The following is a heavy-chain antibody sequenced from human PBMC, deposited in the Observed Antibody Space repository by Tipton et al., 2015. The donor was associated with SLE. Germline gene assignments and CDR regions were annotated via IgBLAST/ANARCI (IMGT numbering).Heavy chain of an antibody. J-gene: IGHJ4*02. CDR2: INHSGGT. Sequence: TLSLTCAVYVGSFSGYYWSWIRQPPGRGLEWIGEINHSGGTNYNPSLKSRVTMSIDTSKNQFSLRLNSVTAADTAMYYCARRCGKGLYLWGQGTLVTVSS. CDR3: ARRCGKGLYL. V-gene: IGHV4-34*01. D-gene: IGHD2-8*01. CDR1: VGSFSGYY.